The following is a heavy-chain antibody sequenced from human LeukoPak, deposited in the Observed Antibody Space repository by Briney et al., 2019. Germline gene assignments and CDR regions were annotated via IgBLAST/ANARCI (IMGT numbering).Heavy chain of an antibody. CDR2: INHSGST. V-gene: IGHV4-34*01. Sequence: SETLSLTCAVYGGSFSGYYWNWLRQPPGKGLEGIGEINHSGSTNYNPSLTSRGTISVEKSKNQFSLKLSPVTAADTAVYYCASSLTGFGEFPGYWGQGTLITVSS. J-gene: IGHJ4*02. CDR3: ASSLTGFGEFPGY. CDR1: GGSFSGYY. D-gene: IGHD3-10*01.